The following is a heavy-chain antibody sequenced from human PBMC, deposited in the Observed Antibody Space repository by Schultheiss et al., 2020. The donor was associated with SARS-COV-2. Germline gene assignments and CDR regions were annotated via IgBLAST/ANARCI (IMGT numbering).Heavy chain of an antibody. D-gene: IGHD5-12*01. CDR3: ASLYSDYDDNWFDP. Sequence: GESLKISCAASGFIFSKYWMHWVRQAPGKGLVWVSRIDGDGSNTRYADSVKGRFTISRDNAKNTLYLQMNRLRAEDTAVYYCASLYSDYDDNWFDPWGQGTLVTVSS. V-gene: IGHV3-74*01. CDR2: IDGDGSNT. CDR1: GFIFSKYW. J-gene: IGHJ5*02.